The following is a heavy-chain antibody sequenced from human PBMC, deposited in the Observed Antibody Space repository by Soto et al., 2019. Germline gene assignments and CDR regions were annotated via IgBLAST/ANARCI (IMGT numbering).Heavy chain of an antibody. Sequence: SETLSLTCTVSGGSISSGGYYWSWIRQHPGKGLEWIGYIYYSGSTYYNPSLKSRVTISVDTSKNQFSLKLSSVTAADTAVYYCARWSAYDSSGYWDYYYGMDVWGQGTTVTVSS. CDR1: GGSISSGGYY. V-gene: IGHV4-31*03. D-gene: IGHD3-22*01. J-gene: IGHJ6*02. CDR2: IYYSGST. CDR3: ARWSAYDSSGYWDYYYGMDV.